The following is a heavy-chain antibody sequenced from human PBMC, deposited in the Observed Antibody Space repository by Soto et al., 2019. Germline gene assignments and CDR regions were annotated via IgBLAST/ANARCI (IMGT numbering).Heavy chain of an antibody. CDR3: ATRSRLFAVVTPFRCRYV. J-gene: IGHJ6*01. D-gene: IGHD4-4*01. CDR1: GGTFSSYA. Sequence: CPVKLSCKASGGTFSSYAIRWGRQAPGQGLEWMGGIIPIFGTANYAQKFQGRVTITADESTSTAYMELSSLRSEDTAVYYCATRSRLFAVVTPFRCRYVW. V-gene: IGHV1-69*13. CDR2: IIPIFGTA.